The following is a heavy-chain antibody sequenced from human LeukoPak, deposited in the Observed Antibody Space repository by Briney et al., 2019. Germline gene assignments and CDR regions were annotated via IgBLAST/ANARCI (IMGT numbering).Heavy chain of an antibody. Sequence: PGGSLRLSCAASGSTFSHYAMSWVRQAPREGLEWVSTLSGSAITTYYADSVKGRFTISRDNSKNTLFLQMNSLRAEDTAVFYCARQGNSFVHMDGWGQGTTVTV. V-gene: IGHV3-23*01. D-gene: IGHD6-13*01. CDR1: GSTFSHYA. CDR2: LSGSAITT. CDR3: ARQGNSFVHMDG. J-gene: IGHJ6*01.